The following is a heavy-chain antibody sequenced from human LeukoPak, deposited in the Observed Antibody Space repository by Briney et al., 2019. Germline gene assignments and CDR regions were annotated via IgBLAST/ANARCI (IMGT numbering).Heavy chain of an antibody. J-gene: IGHJ4*02. CDR1: GDIFTSYY. CDR3: AILGPRRDVCSFDY. Sequence: ASVKVSRKTFGDIFTSYYMHWVRQAPGQGLEWVGTINPSGGSTSYAQKFQGRVTMTRDTSTSTVFMELSSLTSEDTALYYCAILGPRRDVCSFDYWGQGTLVTVSS. D-gene: IGHD3-10*02. V-gene: IGHV1-46*01. CDR2: INPSGGST.